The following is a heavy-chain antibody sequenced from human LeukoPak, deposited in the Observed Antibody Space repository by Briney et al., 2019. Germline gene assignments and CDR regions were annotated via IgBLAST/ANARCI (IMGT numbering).Heavy chain of an antibody. V-gene: IGHV4-39*07. D-gene: IGHD6-13*01. Sequence: PSETLSLTCTVSGGSISSSSYYWAWIRQPPGKGLEWIGSIYYSGTSYYNPSLKSRVTISLDTSKNQFSLKLSSVTAADTALYYCAREGFSTSPGWYFDLWGRGTLVTVSS. CDR3: AREGFSTSPGWYFDL. CDR1: GGSISSSSYY. J-gene: IGHJ2*01. CDR2: IYYSGTS.